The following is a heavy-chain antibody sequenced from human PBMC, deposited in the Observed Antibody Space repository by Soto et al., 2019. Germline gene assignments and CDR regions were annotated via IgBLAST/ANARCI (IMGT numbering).Heavy chain of an antibody. D-gene: IGHD2-15*01. CDR3: ARGGYCSGGSCYHYYYYGMDV. Sequence: GASVKVSCKASGYTFTSYGISWVRQAPGQGLEWMGWISAYNGNTNYAQKLQGRVTMTTDTSTSTAYMELRSLRSDDTAVYYCARGGYCSGGSCYHYYYYGMDVWGQGTTVTAS. V-gene: IGHV1-18*01. CDR1: GYTFTSYG. J-gene: IGHJ6*02. CDR2: ISAYNGNT.